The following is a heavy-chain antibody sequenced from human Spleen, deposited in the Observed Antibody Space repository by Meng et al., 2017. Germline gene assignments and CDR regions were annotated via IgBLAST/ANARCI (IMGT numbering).Heavy chain of an antibody. Sequence: QVQVVQSGAEVKRPGASVKVSCKASGYTFTDPYIHWVRQAPGQGLEWMGWINPNSGGTNYAQKFQGRVTMTRDTSITTAYMELSRLTSDDTAVYYCARDATSTVIDYYFDYWGQGTLVTVSS. V-gene: IGHV1-2*02. CDR1: GYTFTDPY. J-gene: IGHJ4*02. CDR2: INPNSGGT. D-gene: IGHD4-17*01. CDR3: ARDATSTVIDYYFDY.